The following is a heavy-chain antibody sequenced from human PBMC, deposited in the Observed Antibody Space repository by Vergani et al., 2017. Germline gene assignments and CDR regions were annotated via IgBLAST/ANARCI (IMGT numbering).Heavy chain of an antibody. CDR2: ISSSGSTI. CDR3: ARYGSGSFHYYYYMDV. CDR1: GFPFSSYE. Sequence: EVQLVESGGGLVQPGGSLRLSCAASGFPFSSYEMNWVRRAAGKGLEWGSYISSSGSTIYYADSVKGRFTIPRDNAKNSLYLQMNSLRAEDTAVYYCARYGSGSFHYYYYMDVWGKGTTVTVSS. D-gene: IGHD3-10*01. J-gene: IGHJ6*03. V-gene: IGHV3-48*03.